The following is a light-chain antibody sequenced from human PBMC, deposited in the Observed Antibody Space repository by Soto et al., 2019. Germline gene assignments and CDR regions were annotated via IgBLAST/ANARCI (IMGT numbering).Light chain of an antibody. V-gene: IGLV2-14*01. CDR2: GVS. CDR1: RSDIRSYNY. CDR3: ISYTGSSTSYV. J-gene: IGLJ1*01. Sequence: QSPLTQPASVSGSPGQSITISFSGTRSDIRSYNYVAWYQQFPGKTPKILIYGVSNRLSGVSSRFSGSKSGNTASLTISGLQAEDEADYYCISYTGSSTSYVFGSGTKVTVL.